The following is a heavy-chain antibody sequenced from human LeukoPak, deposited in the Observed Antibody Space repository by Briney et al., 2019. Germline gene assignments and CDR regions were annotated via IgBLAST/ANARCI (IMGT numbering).Heavy chain of an antibody. J-gene: IGHJ4*02. D-gene: IGHD2-2*01. Sequence: ASVKVSCKASGYTFTAYSMHWVRQAPGQGLEYMGWLNPNSGDTNYAQKFQGRVTMTRDTSMSTAYMELSGLRFDDTAVYYCARDGEVRQGHCSSTSCPVDYWGQGTLITVSS. V-gene: IGHV1-2*02. CDR1: GYTFTAYS. CDR2: LNPNSGDT. CDR3: ARDGEVRQGHCSSTSCPVDY.